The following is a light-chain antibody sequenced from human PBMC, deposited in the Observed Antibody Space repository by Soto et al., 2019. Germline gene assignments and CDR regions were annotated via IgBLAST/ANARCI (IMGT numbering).Light chain of an antibody. J-gene: IGKJ5*01. V-gene: IGKV3-11*01. CDR3: QQRRSWQIT. Sequence: EIVLTQSPATLSLSPGERATLSCRASQSVTSYLAWYQQRPGQAPRLLIYDASRRATGIPARFSGSGSGADFTLTISTLEHEDFDVYYCQQRRSWQITFGEWTRLDIK. CDR2: DAS. CDR1: QSVTSY.